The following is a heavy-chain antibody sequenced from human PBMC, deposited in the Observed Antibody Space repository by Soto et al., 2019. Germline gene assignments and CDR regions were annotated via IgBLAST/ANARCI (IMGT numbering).Heavy chain of an antibody. D-gene: IGHD4-17*01. CDR2: FDPEDGET. J-gene: IGHJ6*03. V-gene: IGHV1-24*01. Sequence: GASVKVSCKVSGYTLTELSMHWVRQAPGKGLEWMGGFDPEDGETIYAQKFQGRVTMTEDTSTDTAYMELSSLRSEDTAVYYCATGEPSYGDYWLNYYYYMDVWGKGTTVTVSS. CDR3: ATGEPSYGDYWLNYYYYMDV. CDR1: GYTLTELS.